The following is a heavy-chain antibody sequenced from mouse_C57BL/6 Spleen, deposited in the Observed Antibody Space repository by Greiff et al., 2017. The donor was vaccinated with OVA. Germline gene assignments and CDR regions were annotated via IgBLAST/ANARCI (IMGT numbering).Heavy chain of an antibody. CDR3: ARSGYGYGHWYFDV. Sequence: QVQLQQSGAELVRPGASVKLSCKASGYTFTDYYINWVKQRPGQGLEWISRIYPGSGNTYYNEKFKGKATLTAEKSSSTAYMQLSSLTSEDSAVYVCARSGYGYGHWYFDVWGTGTTVTVSS. CDR2: IYPGSGNT. CDR1: GYTFTDYY. D-gene: IGHD2-2*01. V-gene: IGHV1-76*01. J-gene: IGHJ1*03.